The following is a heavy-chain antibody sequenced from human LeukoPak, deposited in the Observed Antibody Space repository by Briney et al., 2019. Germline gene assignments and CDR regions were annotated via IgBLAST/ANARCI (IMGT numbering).Heavy chain of an antibody. V-gene: IGHV3-7*01. CDR1: GITFSGYW. CDR3: AVKSGAFDY. J-gene: IGHJ4*02. D-gene: IGHD2-8*02. CDR2: IDQHGSEK. Sequence: GGSLRLSCAASGITFSGYWMTWVRQAPGKGLEWVASIDQHGSEKHFVGSVTGRFTISRDNAKYSLFLQMSSLRVEDSAVYYCAVKSGAFDYWGQGTLVTVSS.